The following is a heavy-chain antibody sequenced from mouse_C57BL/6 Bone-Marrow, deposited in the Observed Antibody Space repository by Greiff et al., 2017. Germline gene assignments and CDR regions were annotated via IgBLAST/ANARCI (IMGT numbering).Heavy chain of an antibody. CDR2: ISSGGDYI. V-gene: IGHV5-9-1*02. Sequence: EVKLVESGEGLVKPGGSLKLSCAASGFTFSSYAMSWVRQTPEKRLEWVAYISSGGDYIYYADTVKGRFTISRDNARNTLYLQMSSLKSEDTAMYYCTRDKGCRGYFDVWGTGTTVTVSS. J-gene: IGHJ1*03. CDR3: TRDKGCRGYFDV. D-gene: IGHD3-3*01. CDR1: GFTFSSYA.